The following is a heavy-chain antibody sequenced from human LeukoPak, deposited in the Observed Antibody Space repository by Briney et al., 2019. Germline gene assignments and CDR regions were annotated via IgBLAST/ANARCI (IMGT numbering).Heavy chain of an antibody. CDR1: GGSFSGYY. V-gene: IGHV4-34*01. Sequence: SETLSLTCAVYGGSFSGYYWSWIRQPPGKGLEWIGEINHSGSTNYNPSLKSRVTISVDTSKNKFSLKLSSVTAADTAVYYCAREVVVVPAALYYYYYYMDVWGKGTTVTVSS. D-gene: IGHD2-2*01. CDR3: AREVVVVPAALYYYYYYMDV. CDR2: INHSGST. J-gene: IGHJ6*03.